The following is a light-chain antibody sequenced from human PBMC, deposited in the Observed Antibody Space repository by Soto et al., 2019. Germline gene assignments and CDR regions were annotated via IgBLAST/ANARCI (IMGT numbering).Light chain of an antibody. Sequence: DVQMPQSPSSLSAFVGDRVTITCRASQGIATYLAWFQQKPGKVPKLLIYATSTLQSGVPSRFSGSGSGTEFTLTINSLQPEDVGTYYCQKYNSAPLTFGGGTKVEIK. CDR1: QGIATY. CDR2: ATS. CDR3: QKYNSAPLT. V-gene: IGKV1-27*01. J-gene: IGKJ4*01.